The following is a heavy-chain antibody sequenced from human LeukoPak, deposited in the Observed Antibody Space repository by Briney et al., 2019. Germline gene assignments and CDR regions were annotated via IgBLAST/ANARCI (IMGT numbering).Heavy chain of an antibody. CDR2: IWFDGSNK. CDR1: GFTFSSYG. Sequence: GRPLRLSCAASGFTFSSYGMHWARQAPGKGLEWVALIWFDGSNKYYADSVKGRFTISRDNSKNTLYLQMKSLRAEDTAVYYCARVAVAGNLNNWFDPWGQGTLVTVSS. D-gene: IGHD6-19*01. CDR3: ARVAVAGNLNNWFDP. V-gene: IGHV3-33*01. J-gene: IGHJ5*02.